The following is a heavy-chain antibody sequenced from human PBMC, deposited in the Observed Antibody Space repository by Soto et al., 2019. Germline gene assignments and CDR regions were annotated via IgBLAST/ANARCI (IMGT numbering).Heavy chain of an antibody. J-gene: IGHJ4*02. CDR1: GFPFSTDW. CDR2: INPDGNVG. CDR3: AGWGGHDYNY. V-gene: IGHV3-7*03. Sequence: EVQLLGSGGGLVQPGGSLRLSCVGSGFPFSTDWMNWVRQAPGKGLEWVANINPDGNVGTYVDSVRGRFTTSRDNAKNSLYLQMNSLRADDTAVYFCAGWGGHDYNYWGQGIMVTVSS. D-gene: IGHD4-4*01.